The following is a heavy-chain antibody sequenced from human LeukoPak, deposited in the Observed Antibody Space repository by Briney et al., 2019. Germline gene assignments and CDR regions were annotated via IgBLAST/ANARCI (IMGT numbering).Heavy chain of an antibody. CDR2: IFYDGSNK. V-gene: IGHV3-30-3*01. CDR3: ARASGGLYYDSSGYFPDY. Sequence: GGSLRLSCAASGFTFSNYAMHWVRQAPGKGLEWVAAIFYDGSNKYYADSVKGRFTISRDNSKNTLYLQMNSLRAEDTAVYYCARASGGLYYDSSGYFPDYWGQGTLVTVSS. CDR1: GFTFSNYA. D-gene: IGHD3-22*01. J-gene: IGHJ4*02.